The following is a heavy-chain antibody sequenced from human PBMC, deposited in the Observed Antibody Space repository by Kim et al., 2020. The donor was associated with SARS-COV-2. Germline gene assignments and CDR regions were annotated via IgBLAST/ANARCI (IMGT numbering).Heavy chain of an antibody. D-gene: IGHD6-6*01. CDR3: AKIASGSSSYYYYGMDV. CDR2: ISYDGSNK. Sequence: GGSLRLSCAASGFTFSSYGMHWVRQAPGKGLEWVAVISYDGSNKYYADSVKGRFTISRDNSKNTLYLQMNSLRAEDTAVYYCAKIASGSSSYYYYGMDVWGQGTTVTVSS. CDR1: GFTFSSYG. J-gene: IGHJ6*02. V-gene: IGHV3-30*18.